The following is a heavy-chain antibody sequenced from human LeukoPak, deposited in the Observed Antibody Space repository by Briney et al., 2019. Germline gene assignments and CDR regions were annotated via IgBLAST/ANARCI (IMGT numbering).Heavy chain of an antibody. D-gene: IGHD3-10*01. CDR3: AKEQERSYYYGSGGDY. CDR1: RFTFSTYG. V-gene: IGHV3-33*06. J-gene: IGHJ4*02. Sequence: GGSLRLSCAASRFTFSTYGMHWVRQAPGKGREGGAGIWYDGSNKYYADSVKDRFTISRYNSKNTLYLQMNSLTAEATAVYYCAKEQERSYYYGSGGDYWGQGTLVTVSS. CDR2: IWYDGSNK.